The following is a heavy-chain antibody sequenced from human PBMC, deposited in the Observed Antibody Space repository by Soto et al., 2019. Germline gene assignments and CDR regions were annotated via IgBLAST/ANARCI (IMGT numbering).Heavy chain of an antibody. CDR2: INPNSGGT. CDR3: ARGPRGYSYGYDY. Sequence: ASVKVSCKASGYTFTGYYMHWVRQAPGQGLEWMGWINPNSGGTNYAQKFQGWVTMTRDTSISTAYMELSRLRSDDTAVYYCARGPRGYSYGYDYLGQGTLVTVSS. J-gene: IGHJ4*02. V-gene: IGHV1-2*04. CDR1: GYTFTGYY. D-gene: IGHD5-18*01.